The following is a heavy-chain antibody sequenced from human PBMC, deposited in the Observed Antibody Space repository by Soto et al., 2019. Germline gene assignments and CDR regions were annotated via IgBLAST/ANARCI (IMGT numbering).Heavy chain of an antibody. V-gene: IGHV3-74*03. D-gene: IGHD1-20*01. CDR3: ARDKWNYYNYYGMDV. CDR1: GFTFSNYW. CDR2: INSDASTI. Sequence: DVQLVESGGGLVQPGGSLRLSCAASGFTFSNYWMHWVRQAPGKGLVWVAYINSDASTIKYADSVTGRFTISRDNARNTLYLQMNSLRGDDTAVYYCARDKWNYYNYYGMDVWGQGTRVTVS. J-gene: IGHJ6*02.